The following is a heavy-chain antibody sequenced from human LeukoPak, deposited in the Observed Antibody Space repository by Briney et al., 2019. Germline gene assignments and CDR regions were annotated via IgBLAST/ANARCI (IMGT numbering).Heavy chain of an antibody. Sequence: GGSLRLSCAASGFTFSDYYMSWIRQAPGKGLEWVSYVSSSSSYTNYADSVKGRFTISRDNAKNSLYLQMNSLRAEDTAVYYCARDSSAGLDPWGQGTLVTVSS. CDR2: VSSSSSYT. J-gene: IGHJ5*02. CDR3: ARDSSAGLDP. D-gene: IGHD1-14*01. CDR1: GFTFSDYY. V-gene: IGHV3-11*06.